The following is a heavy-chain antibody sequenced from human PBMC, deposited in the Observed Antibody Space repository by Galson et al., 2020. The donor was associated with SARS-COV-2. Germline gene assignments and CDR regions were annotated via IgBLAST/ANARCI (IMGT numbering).Heavy chain of an antibody. V-gene: IGHV1-2*02. J-gene: IGHJ4*02. CDR2: INPNSGGA. Sequence: ASVTVSCKASGYRFTDYYMHWVRQAPGQGLEWMGWINPNSGGAISAQTFKGRLTLTTDTSITTAYLQLRSLTSADTAVYYCARVYYGDKVDDWGQGTLVTVSS. CDR1: GYRFTDYY. CDR3: ARVYYGDKVDD. D-gene: IGHD3-10*01.